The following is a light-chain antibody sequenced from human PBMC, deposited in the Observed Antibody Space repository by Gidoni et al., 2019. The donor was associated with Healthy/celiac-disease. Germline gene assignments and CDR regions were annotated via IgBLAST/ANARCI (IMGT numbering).Light chain of an antibody. CDR2: AAS. J-gene: IGKJ2*01. V-gene: IGKV1-9*01. CDR3: QQLNSYPPMYT. Sequence: IQLTQSPSFLSASVGDRVTITCRASQGISSYLACYQQKPGKAPKLLIYAASTLQSGVPSRFSGSGSGTEFTLTISSLQPEDFATYYCQQLNSYPPMYTFGQGTKLEIK. CDR1: QGISSY.